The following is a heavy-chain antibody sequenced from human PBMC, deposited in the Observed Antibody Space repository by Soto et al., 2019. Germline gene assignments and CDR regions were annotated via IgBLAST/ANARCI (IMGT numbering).Heavy chain of an antibody. CDR3: ARPPYPGCINPVCYPLDY. V-gene: IGHV1-46*01. J-gene: IGHJ4*02. D-gene: IGHD2-8*01. CDR1: GYTFTSYY. Sequence: QVQLVQSGAEVKKPGASVKISCKASGYTFTSYYMHWVRQAPGQGLEWMGIINPSGGSTNYALKPQGRGAMTRDTSTSTVYMELNSLRSEDTAVYYCARPPYPGCINPVCYPLDYWGQGTLVTVSS. CDR2: INPSGGST.